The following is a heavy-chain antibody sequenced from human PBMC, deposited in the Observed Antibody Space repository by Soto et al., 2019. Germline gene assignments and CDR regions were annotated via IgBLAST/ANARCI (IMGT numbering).Heavy chain of an antibody. V-gene: IGHV4-31*03. CDR1: GGSISSGGYY. Sequence: SETLSLTRTVSGGSISSGGYYWSWIRQHPGKGLEWIGYIYYSGSTYYNPSLKSRVTISVDTSKNQFSLKLSSVTAADTAVYYCARGRKYYYDSSGYQTPDAFDIWGQGTMVTVSS. CDR3: ARGRKYYYDSSGYQTPDAFDI. D-gene: IGHD3-22*01. J-gene: IGHJ3*02. CDR2: IYYSGST.